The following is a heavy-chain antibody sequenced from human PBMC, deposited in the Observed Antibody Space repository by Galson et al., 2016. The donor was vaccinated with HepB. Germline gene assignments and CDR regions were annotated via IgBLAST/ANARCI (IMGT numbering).Heavy chain of an antibody. V-gene: IGHV3-23*01. J-gene: IGHJ6*04. Sequence: SLRLSCAASGFTFSNYGMTWVRQAPGKGLEVVSSISRSGDSTDYADSVKGRFTISRDNSKNTLSLQLSSLTADDTAIHYCVQGSTAPAVWGKGTTVTVSS. CDR1: GFTFSNYG. CDR3: VQGSTAPAV. D-gene: IGHD1-26*01. CDR2: ISRSGDST.